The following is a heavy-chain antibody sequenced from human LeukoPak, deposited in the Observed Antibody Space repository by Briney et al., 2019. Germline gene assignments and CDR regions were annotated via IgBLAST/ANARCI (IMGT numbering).Heavy chain of an antibody. CDR3: ARGLPGSGYYYFDY. CDR1: GFTFSSYV. D-gene: IGHD3-3*01. J-gene: IGHJ4*02. V-gene: IGHV3-23*01. CDR2: ISGSGGST. Sequence: PGGSLRLSCAASGFTFSSYVMSWVRQAPGKGLEWVSAISGSGGSTYYADSVKGRLTISRDNSKNTLYLQMNSLRAEDTAVYFCARGLPGSGYYYFDYWGQGTPVTVSS.